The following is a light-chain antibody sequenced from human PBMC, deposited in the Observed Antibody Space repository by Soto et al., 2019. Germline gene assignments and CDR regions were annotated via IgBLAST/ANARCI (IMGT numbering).Light chain of an antibody. V-gene: IGKV3-11*01. CDR3: QQRSNWT. Sequence: EILLTQSPATLSLSPGERATLSCSASQSVSSYLAWYQQKPGQAPRLLIYDASNRATGIPARFSGSGSGTDFTLTISSLEPEDFGVYYCQQRSNWTFGQGNKVEIK. CDR2: DAS. CDR1: QSVSSY. J-gene: IGKJ1*01.